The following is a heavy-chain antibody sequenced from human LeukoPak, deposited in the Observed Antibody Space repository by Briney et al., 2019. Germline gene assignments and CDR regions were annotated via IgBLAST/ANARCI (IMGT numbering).Heavy chain of an antibody. CDR3: ARHQFYGSGSYYFDY. CDR2: IYYSGST. V-gene: IGHV4-39*01. D-gene: IGHD3-10*01. CDR1: GGSISSARDY. Sequence: SETLSLTCTVSGGSISSARDYGGWIRQPPGKGLEWIGTIYYSGSTYYNPSLKSRVIISVDTSKNQFALKVSSVTAADTAIYYCARHQFYGSGSYYFDYWGQGTLVTVSS. J-gene: IGHJ4*02.